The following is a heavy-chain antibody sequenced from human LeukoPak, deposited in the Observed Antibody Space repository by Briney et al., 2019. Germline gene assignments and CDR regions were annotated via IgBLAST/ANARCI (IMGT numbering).Heavy chain of an antibody. D-gene: IGHD1-26*01. CDR1: GGSFSGYY. J-gene: IGHJ3*02. CDR3: ARGGNYYYENDAFDI. V-gene: IGHV4-34*01. CDR2: INHSGST. Sequence: SETLSLTCAVYGGSFSGYYWSWIRQPPGKGLEWIGEINHSGSTNYNPSLKSRVTISVDTSKNQFSLKLSSVTAADTAVYYCARGGNYYYENDAFDIWGQGTMVTVSS.